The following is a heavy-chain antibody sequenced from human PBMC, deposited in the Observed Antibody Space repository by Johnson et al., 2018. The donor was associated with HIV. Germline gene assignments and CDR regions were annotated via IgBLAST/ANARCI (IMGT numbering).Heavy chain of an antibody. J-gene: IGHJ3*02. CDR1: GFSFDDYG. CDR2: IDWNGGST. D-gene: IGHD2-2*01. CDR3: ARNGLIPAAKGVAFDI. Sequence: MQLVESGGGVVRPGGSLKLSCAASGFSFDDYGMSWVRQPPGKGLEWVSGIDWNGGSTSYADSVRGRFTISRDNSKNTLYLQMNSLRAEDTAVYYCARNGLIPAAKGVAFDIWGQGTTVTVSS. V-gene: IGHV3-20*04.